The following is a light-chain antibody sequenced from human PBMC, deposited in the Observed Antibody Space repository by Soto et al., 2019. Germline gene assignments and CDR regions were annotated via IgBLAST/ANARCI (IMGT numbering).Light chain of an antibody. J-gene: IGKJ1*01. CDR2: GAS. V-gene: IGKV3-20*01. CDR1: QSVSSSH. Sequence: ENVLTQSPGTLSLSPGERATLSCRASQSVSSSHLAWYQQKPGQAPRLLMYGASSRATGIPDRFSGGGSGADFTLTISRLVPEDFGVYYCQQYHNSILMFGQGTKVDI. CDR3: QQYHNSILM.